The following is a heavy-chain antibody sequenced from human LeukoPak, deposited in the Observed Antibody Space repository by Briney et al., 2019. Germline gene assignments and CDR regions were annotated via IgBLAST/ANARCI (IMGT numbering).Heavy chain of an antibody. CDR2: INPNSGDT. J-gene: IGHJ4*02. CDR3: ARVPIAAAVDY. Sequence: GASVKVSCKASGYSFTGYYMHWVRQAPGQGLEWMGWINPNSGDTKYAQKFQGRVTMTRDTSISTAYMELSRLRSDDTAVYYCARVPIAAAVDYWGQGTLVTVSS. D-gene: IGHD6-13*01. CDR1: GYSFTGYY. V-gene: IGHV1-2*02.